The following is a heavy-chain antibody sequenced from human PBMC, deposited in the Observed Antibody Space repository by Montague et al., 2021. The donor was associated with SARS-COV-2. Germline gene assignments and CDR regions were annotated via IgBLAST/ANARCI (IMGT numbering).Heavy chain of an antibody. J-gene: IGHJ3*02. V-gene: IGHV4-59*01. Sequence: SETLSLTCTVSGGSITGYYWSWLRRSPGKGLEWIAYIYDGGAVNYSPSLGSRVTISTDTSKNQLSLKVNSVTAADTAVYYCVRDHPYGGPRGAYDIWGQGTVVTVSS. CDR2: IYDGGAV. CDR1: GGSITGYY. CDR3: VRDHPYGGPRGAYDI. D-gene: IGHD4-23*01.